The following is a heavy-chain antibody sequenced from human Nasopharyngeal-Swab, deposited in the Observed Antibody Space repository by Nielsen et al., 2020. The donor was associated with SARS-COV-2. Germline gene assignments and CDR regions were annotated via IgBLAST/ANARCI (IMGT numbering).Heavy chain of an antibody. Sequence: SGPTLVKPTQTLTLTCTFSGFLLSTSGVCVTWIGQPPGKALEWLELIDWDDDKYYTPSLKTRLTISKDTTKNQVVLTMTNMDPVDTATYYCARLDNSPYDALDFWGQGTMVTVSS. CDR3: ARLDNSPYDALDF. J-gene: IGHJ3*01. D-gene: IGHD4-23*01. CDR1: GFLLSTSGVC. V-gene: IGHV2-70*12. CDR2: IDWDDDK.